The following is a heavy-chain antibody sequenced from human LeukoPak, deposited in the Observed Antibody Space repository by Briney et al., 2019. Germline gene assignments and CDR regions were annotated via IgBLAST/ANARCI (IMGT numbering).Heavy chain of an antibody. Sequence: GGSLRLSCAASGFTFSSYAMSWVRQAPGKGLEWVSAISGSGGSTYYADSVKGRFTISRDISKNTLYLQMNSLSGEDTAVYYCGKHQVFSVAGHFDYWGQGTLVTVSS. CDR2: ISGSGGST. V-gene: IGHV3-23*01. D-gene: IGHD6-19*01. J-gene: IGHJ4*02. CDR3: GKHQVFSVAGHFDY. CDR1: GFTFSSYA.